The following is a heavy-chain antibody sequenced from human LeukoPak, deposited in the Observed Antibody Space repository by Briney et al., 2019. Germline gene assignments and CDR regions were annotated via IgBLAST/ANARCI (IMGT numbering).Heavy chain of an antibody. V-gene: IGHV3-33*01. CDR1: GFTFSNYG. D-gene: IGHD2-15*01. J-gene: IGHJ3*02. Sequence: GGSLRLSCAASGFTFSNYGMHWVRQAPGKGLEWVAVIWYDGSNKYYGDSVKGRFTISRDNSKNTLYLQMGSLRAEDMAVYYCARSGGWWDAFDIWGQGTMVTVSS. CDR3: ARSGGWWDAFDI. CDR2: IWYDGSNK.